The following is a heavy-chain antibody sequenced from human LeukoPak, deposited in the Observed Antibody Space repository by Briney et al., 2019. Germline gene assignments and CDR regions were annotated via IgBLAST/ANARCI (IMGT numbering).Heavy chain of an antibody. Sequence: SETLSLTCTVSGGSISSYYWSWIRQPPGKGLGWIGYIYYSGSTNYNPSLKSRVTISVDTSKNQFSLKLSSVTAADTAVYYCARGRSGSPPYFDYWGQGTLVTDSS. CDR1: GGSISSYY. J-gene: IGHJ4*02. D-gene: IGHD3-10*01. CDR2: IYYSGST. V-gene: IGHV4-59*08. CDR3: ARGRSGSPPYFDY.